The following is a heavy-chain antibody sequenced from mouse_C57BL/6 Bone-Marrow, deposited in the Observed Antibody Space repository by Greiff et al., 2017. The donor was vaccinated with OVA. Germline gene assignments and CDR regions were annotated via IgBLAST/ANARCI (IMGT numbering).Heavy chain of an antibody. J-gene: IGHJ3*01. V-gene: IGHV1-81*01. CDR2: IYPRSGNT. D-gene: IGHD1-1*01. Sequence: QVHVKQSGAELARPGASVKLSCKASGYTFTSYGISWVKQRTGQGLEWIGEIYPRSGNTYYNEKFKGKATLTAYKSSSTAYMELRSLTSEDSAVYFCARERGITGFAYWGQGTLVTVSA. CDR3: ARERGITGFAY. CDR1: GYTFTSYG.